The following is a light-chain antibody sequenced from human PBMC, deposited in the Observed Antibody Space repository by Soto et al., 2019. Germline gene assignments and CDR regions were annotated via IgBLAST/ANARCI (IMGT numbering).Light chain of an antibody. Sequence: DIQMTPSPSCLSASVGDVVTITCRASQSISSYLNWFQQKPGKAPKLLISAASSLQSGVPSRFRGSGSWTDFTFAISSLQPEDFATYYGQQGYSTPLTFGGGTKVEVK. CDR3: QQGYSTPLT. CDR2: AAS. V-gene: IGKV1-39*01. CDR1: QSISSY. J-gene: IGKJ4*01.